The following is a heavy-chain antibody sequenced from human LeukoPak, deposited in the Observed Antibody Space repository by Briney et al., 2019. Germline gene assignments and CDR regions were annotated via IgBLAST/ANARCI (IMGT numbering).Heavy chain of an antibody. V-gene: IGHV3-7*01. J-gene: IGHJ4*02. Sequence: GGSLRLSCVASGFTFSNYWMTWVRQAPGKGLEWVANIKQDGSERYYVDSVRGRFTISRDNAKNSVYLQVNSLRVEDTAMYYCVRDTGGSGSYPDYWGQGVLVTVSS. CDR1: GFTFSNYW. CDR3: VRDTGGSGSYPDY. CDR2: IKQDGSER. D-gene: IGHD1-26*01.